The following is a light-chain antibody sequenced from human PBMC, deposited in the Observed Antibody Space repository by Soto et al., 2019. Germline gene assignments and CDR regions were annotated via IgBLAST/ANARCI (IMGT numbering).Light chain of an antibody. Sequence: QSALTQPASVSGSPGQSITISCTGTSSDVGGYNYVSWYQQHPGKAPKLMIYEVSNRPSGVSNRFSGSKSGNTASLTISGLQDEDEADYYCSSYTSSRTLYVFGTGTKLTVL. CDR2: EVS. V-gene: IGLV2-14*01. CDR1: SSDVGGYNY. CDR3: SSYTSSRTLYV. J-gene: IGLJ1*01.